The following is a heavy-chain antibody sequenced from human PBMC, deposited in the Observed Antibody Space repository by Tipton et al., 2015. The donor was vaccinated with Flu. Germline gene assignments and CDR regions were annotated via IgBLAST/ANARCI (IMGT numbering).Heavy chain of an antibody. D-gene: IGHD6-13*01. V-gene: IGHV4-61*01. J-gene: IGHJ4*02. CDR3: ARDVAAFPAAIRD. CDR1: GGFVNRGFYY. Sequence: TLSLTCTVSGGFVNRGFYYWSWIRQPPGKGLEWIGYVYYSGSTNYNPSLKSRVTMSVDTSKTQLSLKLTSVTAADTAVYYCARDVAAFPAAIRDWGQGTLVTVSS. CDR2: VYYSGST.